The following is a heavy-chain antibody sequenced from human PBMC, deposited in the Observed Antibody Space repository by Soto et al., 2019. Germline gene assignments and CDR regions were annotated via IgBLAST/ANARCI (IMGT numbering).Heavy chain of an antibody. V-gene: IGHV3-74*03. D-gene: IGHD4-17*01. Sequence: EVQLVESGGGLVQPGGSLRLSCAASGFTFSSYWMHWVRQAPGKGLVWVSRINSDGSSATYADSVKGRFTISRDNAKNTLYLEMNSLRAEDTAVYYCARGWGRDGDYGNWFDPWGQGTLVTVSS. J-gene: IGHJ5*02. CDR1: GFTFSSYW. CDR3: ARGWGRDGDYGNWFDP. CDR2: INSDGSSA.